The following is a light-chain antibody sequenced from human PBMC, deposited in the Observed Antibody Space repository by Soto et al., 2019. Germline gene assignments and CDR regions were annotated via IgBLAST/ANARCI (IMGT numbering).Light chain of an antibody. CDR2: GAS. V-gene: IGKV3-20*01. CDR1: QSISSGS. CDR3: QQYGSSPLT. J-gene: IGKJ1*01. Sequence: EIVLTQSPGTLSLSPGERASLSCRASQSISSGSLAWYQQKPGQAPRLLIYGASSRATGIPDRFSGSGSGTDFPLSISRLESEDFAVYYCQQYGSSPLTFGQGTKVEIK.